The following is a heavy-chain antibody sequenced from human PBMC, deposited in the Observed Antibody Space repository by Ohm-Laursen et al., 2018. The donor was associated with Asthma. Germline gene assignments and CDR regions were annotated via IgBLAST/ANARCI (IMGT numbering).Heavy chain of an antibody. CDR1: GFTFSSYS. CDR2: ISSSSSTI. CDR3: ARDQGDIVVVPAANDYYYYYGMDV. V-gene: IGHV3-48*01. Sequence: SLRRSCSASGFTFSSYSMNWVRQAPGKGLEWVSYISSSSSTIYYADSVKGRFTISRDNAKNSLYLQMNSLRAEDTAVYYCARDQGDIVVVPAANDYYYYYGMDVWGQGTTVTVSS. J-gene: IGHJ6*02. D-gene: IGHD2-2*01.